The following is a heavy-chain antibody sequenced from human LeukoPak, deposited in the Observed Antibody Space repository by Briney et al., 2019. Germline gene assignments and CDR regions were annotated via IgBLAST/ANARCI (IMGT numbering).Heavy chain of an antibody. CDR1: GFTFSSYA. CDR2: ISGSGGST. D-gene: IGHD6-13*01. CDR3: AKGIARGNDN. V-gene: IGHV3-23*01. Sequence: GGSLRLSCAASGFTFSSYAMSCVRQAPGKGREWVSAISGSGGSTFYADSVKGRFTISRDNSKNTLYLQMNSLRAEDTAVYYCAKGIARGNDNWGQGTLVTVSS. J-gene: IGHJ1*01.